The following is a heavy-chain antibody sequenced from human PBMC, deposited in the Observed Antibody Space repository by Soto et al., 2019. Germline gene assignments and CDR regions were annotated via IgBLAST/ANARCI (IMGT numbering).Heavy chain of an antibody. J-gene: IGHJ4*02. Sequence: PGGSLRLSCAASGFTFSSYAMSWVRQAPGKGLEWVSAISGSGGSTYYADSVKGRFTISRDNSKNTLYLQMNSLRAEDTAVYYCAKPYDYVWGSYRPVDYWGQGTLVTV. CDR3: AKPYDYVWGSYRPVDY. CDR1: GFTFSSYA. V-gene: IGHV3-23*01. D-gene: IGHD3-16*02. CDR2: ISGSGGST.